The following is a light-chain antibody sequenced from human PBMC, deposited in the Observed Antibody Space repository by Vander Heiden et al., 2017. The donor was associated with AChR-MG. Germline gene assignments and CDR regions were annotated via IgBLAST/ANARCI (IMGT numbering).Light chain of an antibody. CDR1: KLGDKY. V-gene: IGLV3-1*01. CDR2: EDF. J-gene: IGLJ1*01. CDR3: QEWNSSTAG. Sequence: SYELTQPPSVSVSPGQTASITCSGNKLGDKYVFWYQQKPGQSPGLIIYEDFKRPSGIPERFYGSNSGTTANLTIRGTQAMEDAYYYCQEWNSSTAGFATGTKVTVL.